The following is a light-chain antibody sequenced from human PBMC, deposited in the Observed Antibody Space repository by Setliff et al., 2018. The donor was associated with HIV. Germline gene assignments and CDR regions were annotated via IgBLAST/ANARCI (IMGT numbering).Light chain of an antibody. CDR3: SSYTDSSTLV. Sequence: QSALTQPAPVSGSPGQSITISCTGTSSDVGGYNYVSWYQQHPGKAPKLMIYEVSNRPSGVSNRFSGSKSGNTASLTISGLQAEDEGDYYCSSYTDSSTLVFGTGTKVTV. CDR2: EVS. J-gene: IGLJ1*01. CDR1: SSDVGGYNY. V-gene: IGLV2-14*01.